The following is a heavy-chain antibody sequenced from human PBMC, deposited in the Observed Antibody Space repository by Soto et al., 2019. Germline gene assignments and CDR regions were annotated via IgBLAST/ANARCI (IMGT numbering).Heavy chain of an antibody. CDR2: INPNSGDT. J-gene: IGHJ6*02. CDR1: VYIFAYYH. D-gene: IGHD3-9*01. CDR3: ARDARGTRGFDEMDI. Sequence: XSVEVSCRASVYIFAYYHIHWVRQAPGRGLEWMGWINPNSGDTEYAQTFQGRVTMTRDTSFNLVYMEMSGLMSDDTAVYYCARDARGTRGFDEMDIWDHGNTSTVSS. V-gene: IGHV1-2*02.